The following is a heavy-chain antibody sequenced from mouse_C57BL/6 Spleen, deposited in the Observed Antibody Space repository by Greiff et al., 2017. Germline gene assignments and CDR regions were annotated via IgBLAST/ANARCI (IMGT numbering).Heavy chain of an antibody. CDR1: GYTFTDYN. D-gene: IGHD4-1*01. Sequence: VQLKESGPELVKPGASVKIPCKASGYTFTDYNMDWVKQSHGKSLEWIGDINPNNGGTIYNQKFKGKATLTVDKSSSTAYLELRSLTSEDTAVYYCARTGTGFAYWGQGTLVTVSA. CDR3: ARTGTGFAY. V-gene: IGHV1-18*01. J-gene: IGHJ3*01. CDR2: INPNNGGT.